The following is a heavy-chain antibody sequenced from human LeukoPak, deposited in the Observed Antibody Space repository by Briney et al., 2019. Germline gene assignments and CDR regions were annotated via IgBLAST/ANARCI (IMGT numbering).Heavy chain of an antibody. V-gene: IGHV3-9*03. J-gene: IGHJ3*02. D-gene: IGHD4-11*01. Sequence: GGSLRLSCAASGFIFDDYVMHWVRQAPGKGLEWVSSISRNSGNKGYADSVKGRFTISRDNAKNCLYLQMNSLRAEDMALYYCVKESNDAFAIWGQGTMVTVSS. CDR1: GFIFDDYV. CDR3: VKESNDAFAI. CDR2: ISRNSGNK.